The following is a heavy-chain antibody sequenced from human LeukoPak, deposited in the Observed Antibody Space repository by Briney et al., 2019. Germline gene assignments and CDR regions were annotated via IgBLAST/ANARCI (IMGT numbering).Heavy chain of an antibody. V-gene: IGHV4-59*01. CDR1: GGSISLYY. CDR2: IFYSGST. CDR3: ARGRGYYNTTSSYYTYYFDY. J-gene: IGHJ4*02. D-gene: IGHD3-22*01. Sequence: PSETLSLTCTVSGGSISLYYWSWIRQTPGKGLEWIGYIFYSGSTNYNPSLKSRVTISVDTSKNQFSLKLSSATAADTAVYYCARGRGYYNTTSSYYTYYFDYWGQGTLVTVSS.